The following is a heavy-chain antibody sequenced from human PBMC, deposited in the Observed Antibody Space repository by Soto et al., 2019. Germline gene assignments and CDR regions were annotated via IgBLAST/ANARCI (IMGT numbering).Heavy chain of an antibody. V-gene: IGHV3-74*03. CDR2: INSDGSST. CDR3: ARDKSYALAV. Sequence: LRLSCAASGFDFSNSWMHWVRQVPGKGLVWVSHINSDGSSTTYADSVKGRFTISRDNARTTVYLQLDSLRVEDTAVYYCARDKSYALAVWGQGTTVTVSS. D-gene: IGHD4-17*01. CDR1: GFDFSNSW. J-gene: IGHJ6*02.